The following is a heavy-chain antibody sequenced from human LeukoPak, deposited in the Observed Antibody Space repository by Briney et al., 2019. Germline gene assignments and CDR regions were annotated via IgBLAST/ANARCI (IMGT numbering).Heavy chain of an antibody. D-gene: IGHD6-19*01. CDR2: IIPIFGIE. Sequence: ASVKVSCKASGGTFSSYAISWVRQAPGQGLEWMGGIIPIFGIENYAQKFQGRFTITADKSTRTAYMEMSSLRSEDPAVYYCARESGSGWYGDLAEYFQHWGQGTMVTVSS. CDR1: GGTFSSYA. J-gene: IGHJ1*01. CDR3: ARESGSGWYGDLAEYFQH. V-gene: IGHV1-69*10.